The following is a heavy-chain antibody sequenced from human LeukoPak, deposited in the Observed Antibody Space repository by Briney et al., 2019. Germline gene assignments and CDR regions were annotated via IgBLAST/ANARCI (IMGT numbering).Heavy chain of an antibody. Sequence: PSQTLSLTCTVSGGSISSGSYYWRWIRQPAGKGLEWIGRIYTSGSTNYNPSLKSRVTISVDTSKNQFSLKLSSVTAADTAVYYCARVSSIAVAGETDYWGQGTLVTVSS. CDR2: IYTSGST. V-gene: IGHV4-61*02. CDR1: GGSISSGSYY. J-gene: IGHJ4*02. CDR3: ARVSSIAVAGETDY. D-gene: IGHD6-19*01.